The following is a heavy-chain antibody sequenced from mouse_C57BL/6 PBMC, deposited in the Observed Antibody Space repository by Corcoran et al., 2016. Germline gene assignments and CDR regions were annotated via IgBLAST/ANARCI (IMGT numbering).Heavy chain of an antibody. Sequence: QIQLVQSGPELKKPGETVKISCKASGYTFTTYGMSWVKQAPGKGLKWMGWINTYSGVPTYADDFKGRFAFSLDTSASTAYLQINNLKNEETDTYFCARYDGSHWYFDVLGTGTTVTVSS. D-gene: IGHD2-3*01. J-gene: IGHJ1*03. CDR3: ARYDGSHWYFDV. CDR2: INTYSGVP. V-gene: IGHV9-3*01. CDR1: GYTFTTYG.